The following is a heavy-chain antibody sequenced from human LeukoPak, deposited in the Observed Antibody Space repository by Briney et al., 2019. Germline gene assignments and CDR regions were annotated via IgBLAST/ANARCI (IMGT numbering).Heavy chain of an antibody. CDR2: IYYSGST. D-gene: IGHD2-15*01. J-gene: IGHJ4*02. CDR1: GGSISSSTYY. V-gene: IGHV4-39*01. CDR3: ARANLGYCNGGRCDGYYFDY. Sequence: SETLSLTCTVSGGSISSSTYYWGWIRQPPGKGLEWIGSIYYSGSTYYNPSLKSRVTISVDTSKNQFSLKLSSVTAADTAVYYCARANLGYCNGGRCDGYYFDYWGQGTLVTVSS.